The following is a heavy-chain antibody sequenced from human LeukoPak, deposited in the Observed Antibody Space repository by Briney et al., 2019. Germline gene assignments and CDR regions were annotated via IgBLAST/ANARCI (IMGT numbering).Heavy chain of an antibody. D-gene: IGHD3-22*01. J-gene: IGHJ4*02. CDR1: GFTFSSYG. Sequence: GGSLRLSCAASGFTFSSYGMSWVRQAPGKGLEWVSAISGSGGSTYYADSVKGRFTISRDNSKNTLYLQMNSLRAEDTAVYYCAKDTGHNYYDSSGFDYWGQGTLVTVSS. CDR3: AKDTGHNYYDSSGFDY. V-gene: IGHV3-23*01. CDR2: ISGSGGST.